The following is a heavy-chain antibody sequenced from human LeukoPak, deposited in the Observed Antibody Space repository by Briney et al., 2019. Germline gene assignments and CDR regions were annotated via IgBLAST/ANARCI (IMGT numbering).Heavy chain of an antibody. V-gene: IGHV4-34*01. J-gene: IGHJ4*02. CDR1: GGSFSGYY. Sequence: PSGTLSLTCAVYGGSFSGYYWSWIRQPPGKGLEWIGEINHSGSTNYNPSLKSRVTISVDTSKNQFSLKLSSVTAADTAVYYCASSLTPYCTNGVCYTSGSYYFDYWGQGTLVTVSS. D-gene: IGHD2-8*01. CDR2: INHSGST. CDR3: ASSLTPYCTNGVCYTSGSYYFDY.